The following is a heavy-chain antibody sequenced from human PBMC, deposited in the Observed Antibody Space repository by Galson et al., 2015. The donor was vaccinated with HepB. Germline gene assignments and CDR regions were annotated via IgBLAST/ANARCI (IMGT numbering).Heavy chain of an antibody. CDR2: INTNTGNP. CDR1: GYTFTSYA. D-gene: IGHD3-10*01. V-gene: IGHV7-4-1*02. J-gene: IGHJ5*02. CDR3: AREISPSYGSGSYYNWFDP. Sequence: SVKVSCKASGYTFTSYAMNWVRQAPGQGLEWMGWINTNTGNPTYAQGFTGRFVFSLDTSVSTAYLQISSLKAEDTAVYYCAREISPSYGSGSYYNWFDPWGQGTLVTVSS.